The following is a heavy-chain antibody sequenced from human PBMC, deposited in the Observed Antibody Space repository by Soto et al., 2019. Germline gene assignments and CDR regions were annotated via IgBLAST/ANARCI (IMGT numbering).Heavy chain of an antibody. CDR2: ISAYNGNT. Sequence: ASVKVSCKASGYTFTSYGISWVRQAPGQGLEWMGWISAYNGNTNYAQKLQGRVTMTTDTSTSTAYMELRSLRSEDTAVYYCARAGVEAYGYYYYGMDVWGQGTTVTVSS. CDR3: ARAGVEAYGYYYYGMDV. V-gene: IGHV1-18*01. D-gene: IGHD2-15*01. J-gene: IGHJ6*02. CDR1: GYTFTSYG.